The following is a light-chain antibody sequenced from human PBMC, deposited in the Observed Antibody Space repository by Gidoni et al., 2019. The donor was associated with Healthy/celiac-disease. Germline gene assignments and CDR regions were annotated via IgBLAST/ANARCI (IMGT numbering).Light chain of an antibody. CDR1: QTISSY. J-gene: IGKJ1*01. Sequence: DIQMTHSPSSLSASVGDRVTITCRASQTISSYLNWYQQKPGKAPNLLIYAASSLQSGVPSRFSGSGSETDFTLTISSLQPEDFATYYCQQSYSTPRTFGQGTKVEIK. V-gene: IGKV1-39*01. CDR2: AAS. CDR3: QQSYSTPRT.